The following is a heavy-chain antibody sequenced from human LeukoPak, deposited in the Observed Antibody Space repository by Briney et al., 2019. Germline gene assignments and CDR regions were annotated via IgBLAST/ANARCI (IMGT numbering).Heavy chain of an antibody. V-gene: IGHV4-4*07. D-gene: IGHD1-1*01. CDR2: IYTSGST. CDR3: ARDAGTSYHYYYYYGMDV. CDR1: GGSISRYY. J-gene: IGHJ6*02. Sequence: SETLSLTCTVSGGSISRYYWSWIRQPAGKGLEWIGRIYTSGSTNYNPSLKSRVTMSVDTSKNQFSLKLSSVTAADTAVYYCARDAGTSYHYYYYYGMDVWGQGTTVTVSS.